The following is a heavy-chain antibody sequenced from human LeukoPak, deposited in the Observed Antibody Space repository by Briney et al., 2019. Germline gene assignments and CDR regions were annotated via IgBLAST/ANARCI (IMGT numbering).Heavy chain of an antibody. V-gene: IGHV3-48*04. CDR2: ISSSSGII. CDR3: AKDFNKGFDP. D-gene: IGHD1/OR15-1a*01. Sequence: GGSLRLSCAASGFTFSNYNMNWVRQAPGKGLEWVSYISSSSGIIYYADSVKGRFTISRDNAKNSLYLQMDRLRVEDTAVYCCAKDFNKGFDPWGQGTLVTV. J-gene: IGHJ5*02. CDR1: GFTFSNYN.